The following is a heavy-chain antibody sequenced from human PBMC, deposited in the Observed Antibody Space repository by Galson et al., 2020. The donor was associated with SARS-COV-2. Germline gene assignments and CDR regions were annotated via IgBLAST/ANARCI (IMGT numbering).Heavy chain of an antibody. CDR2: MSDRGVTT. D-gene: IGHD6-19*01. Sequence: TGGSLRLSCVGSGFTFSNYAMTWVRQAPGKGLEWVSVMSDRGVTTYYADSVKGRFTMSRDNSKNTLYLQMNSLRAEDTAVYYCAKDPRAVAGSILLYGMDGWGRGTTVAVSS. CDR1: GFTFSNYA. V-gene: IGHV3-23*01. J-gene: IGHJ6*02. CDR3: AKDPRAVAGSILLYGMDG.